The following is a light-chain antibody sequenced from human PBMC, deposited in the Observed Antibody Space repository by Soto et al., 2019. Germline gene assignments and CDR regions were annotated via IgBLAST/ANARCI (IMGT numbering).Light chain of an antibody. CDR3: QSFDRSLSAVV. J-gene: IGLJ2*01. V-gene: IGLV1-40*01. CDR1: TSNIGANYD. CDR2: ANN. Sequence: QSVLTQPPSVSGAPGQRVTISCTGRTSNIGANYDVHWYQQVPGKAPKLLIFANNNRPSGVPGRFSGSKSDTSASLAITGLQAEDEADYYCQSFDRSLSAVVFGGGTQLTVL.